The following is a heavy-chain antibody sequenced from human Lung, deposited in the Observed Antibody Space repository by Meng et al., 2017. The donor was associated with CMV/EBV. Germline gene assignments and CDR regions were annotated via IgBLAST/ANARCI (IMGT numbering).Heavy chain of an antibody. J-gene: IGHJ4*02. CDR2: IYHSGST. CDR1: GGSISSSNW. CDR3: ARVVTALWGYYFDY. V-gene: IGHV4-4*02. Sequence: QVQLEEAGPGLVKPSGTLSPTFVVSGGSISSSNWWSWVRQPPGKGLEWIGEIYHSGSTNYNPSLKSRVTISVDKSKNQFSLKLSSVTAADTAVYYCARVVTALWGYYFDYWGQGTLVTVSS. D-gene: IGHD2-21*02.